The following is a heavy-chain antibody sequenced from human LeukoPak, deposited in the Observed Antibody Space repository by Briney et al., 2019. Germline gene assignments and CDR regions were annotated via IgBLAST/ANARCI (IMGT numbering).Heavy chain of an antibody. V-gene: IGHV3-11*06. CDR1: GFTFSDYY. D-gene: IGHD6-19*01. CDR3: ARDKEESSGWYAYYYGMDV. J-gene: IGHJ6*04. Sequence: GGSLRLSCAASGFTFSDYYMSWIRQAPGKGLEWVSYICSSSSYTNYADSVKGRFTISRDNAKNSLYLQMNSLRAEDTAVYYCARDKEESSGWYAYYYGMDVWGKGTTVTVSS. CDR2: ICSSSSYT.